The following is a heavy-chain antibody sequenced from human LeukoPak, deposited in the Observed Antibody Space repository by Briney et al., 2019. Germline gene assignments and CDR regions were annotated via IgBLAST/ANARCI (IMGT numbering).Heavy chain of an antibody. CDR2: ISYDGSNK. Sequence: GRSLRLSCAASGFTFSSYAIHWVRQAPGKGLEWVAVISYDGSNKYYADSVKGRFTISRDNSKNTLYLQMNSLRAGDTAVYYCLGSGSYYELYAFDIWGQGTMVTVSS. D-gene: IGHD1-26*01. J-gene: IGHJ3*02. V-gene: IGHV3-30-3*01. CDR3: LGSGSYYELYAFDI. CDR1: GFTFSSYA.